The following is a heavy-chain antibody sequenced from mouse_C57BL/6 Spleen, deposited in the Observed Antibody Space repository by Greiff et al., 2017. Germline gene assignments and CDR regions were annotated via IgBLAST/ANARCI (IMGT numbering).Heavy chain of an antibody. CDR3: ARSFYDYGEAGGMDY. CDR2: ISYSGST. V-gene: IGHV3-8*01. CDR1: GYSITSDY. J-gene: IGHJ4*01. Sequence: DVKLQESGPGLAKPSQTLSLTCSVTGYSITSDYWNWIRKFPGNKLEYMGYISYSGSTYYNPSLKSRISITRDTSKNQYYLQLNSVTTEDTATYYCARSFYDYGEAGGMDYWGQGTSVTVSS. D-gene: IGHD2-4*01.